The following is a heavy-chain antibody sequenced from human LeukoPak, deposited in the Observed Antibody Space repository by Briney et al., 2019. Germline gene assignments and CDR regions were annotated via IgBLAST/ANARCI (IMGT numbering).Heavy chain of an antibody. D-gene: IGHD3-10*01. Sequence: PGGSLRLSCAASGFTFSDYYMSWIRQAPGKGLEWVSYISSSSSYTNYADSVEGRFTISRDNAKNLLYLQMNSLRAEDTAVYYCARVLRLWFGLDYWGQGTLVTVSS. J-gene: IGHJ4*02. CDR2: ISSSSSYT. CDR1: GFTFSDYY. V-gene: IGHV3-11*06. CDR3: ARVLRLWFGLDY.